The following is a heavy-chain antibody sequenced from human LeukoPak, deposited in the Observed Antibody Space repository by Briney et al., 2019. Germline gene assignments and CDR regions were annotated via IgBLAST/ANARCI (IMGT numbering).Heavy chain of an antibody. CDR2: IGSSSTI. V-gene: IGHV3-48*02. D-gene: IGHD2-15*01. Sequence: GGSLRLSCAASGFTFSIYNMNWVRLAPGTGLEWVSYIGSSSTIYYADSVRGRFTISRDNAKNSLYLQMNSLRDDDTAVYFCARDDYCSGGDCYSGAFDYWGQGTPVTVSS. CDR1: GFTFSIYN. J-gene: IGHJ4*02. CDR3: ARDDYCSGGDCYSGAFDY.